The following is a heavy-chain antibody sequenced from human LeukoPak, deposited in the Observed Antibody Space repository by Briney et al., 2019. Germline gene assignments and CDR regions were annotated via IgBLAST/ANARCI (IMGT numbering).Heavy chain of an antibody. CDR1: GFTFSSYS. CDR2: ISSSSSYI. Sequence: TGGSLRLSCAASGFTFSSYSMNWVRQAPGKGLEWVSSISSSSSYIYYADSVKGRFTISRDNSKNTLYLQMNSLRAEDTAVYYCARNPTPHIVNKDFWSGYYPFDYWGQGTLVTVSS. CDR3: ARNPTPHIVNKDFWSGYYPFDY. V-gene: IGHV3-21*04. J-gene: IGHJ4*02. D-gene: IGHD3-3*01.